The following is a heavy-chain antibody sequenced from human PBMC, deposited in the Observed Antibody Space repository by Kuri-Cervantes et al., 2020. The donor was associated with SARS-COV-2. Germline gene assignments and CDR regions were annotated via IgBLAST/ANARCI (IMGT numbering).Heavy chain of an antibody. CDR2: IYYSGST. Sequence: SETLSLTCTVSGGSISSSSYYWGWIRPPPGKGLEWIGSIYYSGSTYYNPSLKSRVTISVDTSKNQFSLKLSSVTAAEAAVYYCARQREMATIPDAFDIWGQGTMVTVSS. J-gene: IGHJ3*02. D-gene: IGHD5-24*01. CDR1: GGSISSSSYY. V-gene: IGHV4-39*01. CDR3: ARQREMATIPDAFDI.